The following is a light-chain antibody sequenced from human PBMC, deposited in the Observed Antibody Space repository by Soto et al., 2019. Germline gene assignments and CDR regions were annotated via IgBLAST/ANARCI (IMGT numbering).Light chain of an antibody. J-gene: IGKJ5*01. CDR1: QSVSSN. CDR2: GAS. V-gene: IGKV3-15*01. Sequence: ETVMTQSPAALSVSPGERATLSCRASQSVSSNVAWYQQTPGQAPRLLIYGASTRAAGIPDRFSGSGSGTEFTLTISSLQSEDFAVYYCQQYNNWPPVTFGQVTRLDIK. CDR3: QQYNNWPPVT.